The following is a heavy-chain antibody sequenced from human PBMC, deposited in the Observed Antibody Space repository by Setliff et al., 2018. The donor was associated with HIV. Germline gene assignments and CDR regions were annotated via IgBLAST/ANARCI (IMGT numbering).Heavy chain of an antibody. J-gene: IGHJ1*01. D-gene: IGHD3-22*01. CDR3: ARDPFPSTNYYDSSAYPFAEYFHP. Sequence: ASVKVSCKISGGTLSSHALSWVRQAPGQGLEWMGGSIPIFDRTNYAQKVQGRVTITEDESTSTAYMELSSLISEDTAVYYCARDPFPSTNYYDSSAYPFAEYFHPWGQGTLVTVSS. CDR2: SIPIFDRT. V-gene: IGHV1-69*13. CDR1: GGTLSSHA.